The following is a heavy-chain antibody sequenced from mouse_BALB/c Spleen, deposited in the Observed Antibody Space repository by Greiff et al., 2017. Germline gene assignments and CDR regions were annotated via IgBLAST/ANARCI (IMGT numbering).Heavy chain of an antibody. D-gene: IGHD4-1*01. CDR1: GYTFTSYW. CDR3: ARTGFYAMDY. CDR2: IDPSDSYT. V-gene: IGHV1-69*02. Sequence: QVQLQQPGAELVKPGASVKLSCKASGYTFTSYWMHWVKQRPGQGLEWIGEIDPSDSYTNYNQKFKGKATLTVDKSSSTAYMQLSSLTSEDSAVYYCARTGFYAMDYWGQGTAVTGAS. J-gene: IGHJ4*01.